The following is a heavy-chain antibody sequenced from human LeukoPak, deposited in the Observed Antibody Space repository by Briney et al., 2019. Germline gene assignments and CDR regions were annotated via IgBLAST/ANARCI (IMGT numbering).Heavy chain of an antibody. Sequence: SETLSLTCTVSGGSISSYYWSWIRQPPGKGLEWIGYIYYSGSTNYNPSLKSRVTISVDTSKNQFSLKLSSVTAANTAVYYCARGGASYGYYGSGRATYNWFDPWGQGTLVTVSS. CDR1: GGSISSYY. D-gene: IGHD3-10*01. CDR2: IYYSGST. V-gene: IGHV4-59*01. CDR3: ARGGASYGYYGSGRATYNWFDP. J-gene: IGHJ5*02.